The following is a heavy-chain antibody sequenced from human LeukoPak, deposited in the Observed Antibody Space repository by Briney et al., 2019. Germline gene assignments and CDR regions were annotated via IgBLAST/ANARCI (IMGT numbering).Heavy chain of an antibody. CDR2: INPSGGST. D-gene: IGHD6-13*01. Sequence: PGGSLRLSCAASGFTFTSYYIHWVRQAPGQGLEWMGIINPSGGSTSYAQKFQGRATMTRDTSTSTVYMELSSLRSEDTALYYCARGGYSSSRDAFDIWGQGTMVTVSS. V-gene: IGHV1-46*01. CDR1: GFTFTSYY. CDR3: ARGGYSSSRDAFDI. J-gene: IGHJ3*02.